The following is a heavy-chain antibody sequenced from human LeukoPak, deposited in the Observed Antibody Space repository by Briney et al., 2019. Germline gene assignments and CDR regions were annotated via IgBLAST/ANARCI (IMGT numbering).Heavy chain of an antibody. Sequence: PGGSLRLSCAASGFTFSSYAMSWVRQAPGKGLEWVSAISGSGGSTYYADSVKGRFTISRDNSKNTLYLQMNSLRAEDTAVYYCAVSYGEFFNGFDYWGQGTLVTVSS. CDR1: GFTFSSYA. CDR2: ISGSGGST. D-gene: IGHD4-17*01. J-gene: IGHJ4*02. V-gene: IGHV3-23*01. CDR3: AVSYGEFFNGFDY.